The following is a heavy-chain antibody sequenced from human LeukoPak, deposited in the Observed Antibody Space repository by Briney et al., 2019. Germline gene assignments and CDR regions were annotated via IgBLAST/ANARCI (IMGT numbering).Heavy chain of an antibody. CDR3: ARGFLYYDFWSGYRSCNWFDP. D-gene: IGHD3-3*01. CDR1: GGSFCGYY. Sequence: PSETLSLTCAVYGGSFCGYYWSWIRQPPGKGLEWIGEINHSGSTNYNPSLKSRVTISVDTSKNQFSLKLSSVTAADTAVYYCARGFLYYDFWSGYRSCNWFDPWGQGTLVTVSS. V-gene: IGHV4-34*01. J-gene: IGHJ5*02. CDR2: INHSGST.